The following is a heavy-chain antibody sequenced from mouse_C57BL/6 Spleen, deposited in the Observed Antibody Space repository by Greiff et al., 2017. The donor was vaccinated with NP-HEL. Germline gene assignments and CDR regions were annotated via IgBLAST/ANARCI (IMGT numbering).Heavy chain of an antibody. CDR3: ASSSNYEDYAMDY. D-gene: IGHD2-5*01. CDR1: GYSFTDYN. J-gene: IGHJ4*01. V-gene: IGHV1-39*01. CDR2: INPNYGTT. Sequence: VHVKQSGPELVKPGASVKISCKASGYSFTDYNMNWVKQSNGKSLEWIGVINPNYGTTSYNQKFKGKATLTVDQSSSTAYMPLNSLTSEDSAVYYCASSSNYEDYAMDYWGQGTSVTVSS.